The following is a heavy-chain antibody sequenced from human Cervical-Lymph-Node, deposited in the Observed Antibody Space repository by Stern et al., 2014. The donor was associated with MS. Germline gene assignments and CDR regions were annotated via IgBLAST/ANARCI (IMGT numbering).Heavy chain of an antibody. CDR1: GFTFSSYG. V-gene: IGHV3-30*18. D-gene: IGHD5-12*01. CDR3: AKERGYDNVVMDV. CDR2: ISYDGSNK. Sequence: VQLEESGGGVVQPGRSLRLSCTASGFTFSSYGMHWVRQAPGKGLEWVAVISYDGSNKYYGDSVKGRFTISRDNSKNTLYLQMNGLRIDDTAIYYCAKERGYDNVVMDVGGQGTTVT. J-gene: IGHJ6*02.